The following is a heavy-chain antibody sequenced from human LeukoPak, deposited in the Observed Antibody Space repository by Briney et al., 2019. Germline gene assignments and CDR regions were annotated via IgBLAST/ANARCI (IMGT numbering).Heavy chain of an antibody. V-gene: IGHV3-7*01. CDR1: GFTLRSYW. CDR3: ARDLNSGSYNEDY. D-gene: IGHD1-26*01. Sequence: GGSLRLSCAASGFTLRSYWLSWVRQAPGKGREGVANIKQDGIAKYYVGSVKGRFTISRDDAKNLLYLQMNSLRAEDTAVYYCARDLNSGSYNEDYWGQGTLVTVSS. CDR2: IKQDGIAK. J-gene: IGHJ4*02.